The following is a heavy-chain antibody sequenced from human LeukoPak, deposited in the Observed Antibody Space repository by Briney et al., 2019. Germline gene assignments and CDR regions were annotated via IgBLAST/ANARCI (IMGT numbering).Heavy chain of an antibody. CDR1: GGSISSSSYY. D-gene: IGHD1-26*01. Sequence: ASETLSLTCTVSGGSISSSSYYWGWIRQPPGKGLEWTGSIYYSGSTYYNPSLKSRVTISVGTSKNQFSLKLSSVTAADTAVYYCARRERDDAFDIWGQGTMVTVSS. CDR2: IYYSGST. V-gene: IGHV4-39*01. CDR3: ARRERDDAFDI. J-gene: IGHJ3*02.